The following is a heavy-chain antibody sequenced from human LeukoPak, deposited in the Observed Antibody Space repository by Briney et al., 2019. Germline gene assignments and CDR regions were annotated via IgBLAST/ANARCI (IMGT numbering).Heavy chain of an antibody. J-gene: IGHJ4*02. CDR3: ARDGYATGSHDY. Sequence: GGSLRLSCVASGFTFSRYWMNWVRQAPGKGLEWVANIKPDGSAKYYVDSVKGRFTISRDNAQNSLYLQMYSLRAEDTAVYFCARDGYATGSHDYWGQGTLVTVSS. V-gene: IGHV3-7*04. CDR1: GFTFSRYW. D-gene: IGHD3-10*01. CDR2: IKPDGSAK.